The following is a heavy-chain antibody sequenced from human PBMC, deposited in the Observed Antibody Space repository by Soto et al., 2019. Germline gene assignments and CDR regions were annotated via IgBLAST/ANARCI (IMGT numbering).Heavy chain of an antibody. CDR1: GFTFTSYW. V-gene: IGHV3-7*01. CDR3: ARGAQFRFLEWFRFDS. D-gene: IGHD3-3*01. J-gene: IGHJ4*02. Sequence: PGGSLRLSCAASGFTFTSYWMSWVRQAPGKGLEWVANIKQDGSEKFYVDSVKGRFTISRDSAKSSLYLQMNSLRGEDTAVYYCARGAQFRFLEWFRFDSWGQGTLVTVSS. CDR2: IKQDGSEK.